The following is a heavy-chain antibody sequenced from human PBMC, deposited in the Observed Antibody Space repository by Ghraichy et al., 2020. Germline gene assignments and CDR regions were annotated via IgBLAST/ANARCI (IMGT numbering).Heavy chain of an antibody. D-gene: IGHD4-23*01. CDR3: AHSRGGNSFVVDWFDP. CDR2: IYWDDDK. CDR1: GFSLSTSGVG. Sequence: SGPTLVKPTQTLTLTCTFSGFSLSTSGVGVGWIRQPPGKALEWLALIYWDDDKRYSPSLKSRLTITKDTSKNQVVLTMTNMDPVDTATYYCAHSRGGNSFVVDWFDPWGQGTLVTVSS. V-gene: IGHV2-5*02. J-gene: IGHJ5*02.